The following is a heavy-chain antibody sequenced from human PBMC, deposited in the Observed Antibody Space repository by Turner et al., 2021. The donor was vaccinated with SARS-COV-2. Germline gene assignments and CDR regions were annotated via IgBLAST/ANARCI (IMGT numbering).Heavy chain of an antibody. V-gene: IGHV1-24*01. CDR2: FDPEDGET. Sequence: QVQLVQSGAEVKKPGASVKVSCKISGYTLTELSMYWVGQAPGKGLEWMGGFDPEDGETIYAQNSQGRVTMTEDTSTDTAYMELSSLRSEDTAVYFCATGYQLRVNWFDPWGQGTLVTVSS. CDR1: GYTLTELS. D-gene: IGHD2-2*01. CDR3: ATGYQLRVNWFDP. J-gene: IGHJ5*02.